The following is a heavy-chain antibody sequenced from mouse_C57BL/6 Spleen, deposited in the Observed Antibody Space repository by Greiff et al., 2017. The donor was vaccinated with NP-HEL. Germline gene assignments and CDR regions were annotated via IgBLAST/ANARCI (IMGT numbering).Heavy chain of an antibody. V-gene: IGHV1-53*01. J-gene: IGHJ4*01. CDR3: ARTGTYDGYYGGAMDY. CDR1: GYTFTSYW. Sequence: QVQLQQPGTELVKPGASVKLSCKASGYTFTSYWMHWVKQRPGQGLEWIGNINPSNGGTNYNEKFKSKATLTVDKSSSTAYMQLSSLTSEDSAVYYCARTGTYDGYYGGAMDYWGKGTSVTVSS. CDR2: INPSNGGT. D-gene: IGHD2-3*01.